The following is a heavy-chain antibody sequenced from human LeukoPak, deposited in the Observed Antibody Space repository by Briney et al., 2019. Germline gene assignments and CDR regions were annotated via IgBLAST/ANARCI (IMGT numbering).Heavy chain of an antibody. CDR2: IYYSGST. J-gene: IGHJ4*02. V-gene: IGHV4-30-4*01. Sequence: SETLSLTCTVSGGSISSGDYYWSWIRQPPGKGLEWIGYIYYSGSTYYNPSLKSRVTISVDTSKNQFSLKLSSVTAADTAVYYCARGEVLAGYFDYWGQGTLVTVSS. CDR1: GGSISSGDYY. CDR3: ARGEVLAGYFDY. D-gene: IGHD2-8*02.